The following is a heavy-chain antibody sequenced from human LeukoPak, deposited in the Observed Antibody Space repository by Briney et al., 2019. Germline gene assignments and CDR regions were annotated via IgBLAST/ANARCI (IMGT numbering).Heavy chain of an antibody. V-gene: IGHV1-2*02. Sequence: GASVKVSCKASGYTFTDYHVHWVRQAPGQGLEWLGWINPKSGGTNYAQRFQGRITMTRDTSISTAYMELSRLRSDDTAVYFCATATQTPIEYYFDYWGQGTQVTVSS. J-gene: IGHJ4*02. CDR2: INPKSGGT. CDR3: ATATQTPIEYYFDY. CDR1: GYTFTDYH. D-gene: IGHD3-16*02.